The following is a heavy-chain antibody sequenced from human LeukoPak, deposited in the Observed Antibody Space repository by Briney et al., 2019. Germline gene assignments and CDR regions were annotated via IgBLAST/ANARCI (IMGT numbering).Heavy chain of an antibody. CDR3: AKEYEIFVGAFDI. D-gene: IGHD3-9*01. V-gene: IGHV3-33*06. CDR1: GFALRNYG. Sequence: GGSLRLSCVASGFALRNYGMHWVRQAPGKGLEWVAVLWKDGSNNFYADSVKGRFRFSRDNSKDMLYLQMNSLRAEDTAVYYCAKEYEIFVGAFDIWGQGTMVTVS. CDR2: LWKDGSNN. J-gene: IGHJ3*02.